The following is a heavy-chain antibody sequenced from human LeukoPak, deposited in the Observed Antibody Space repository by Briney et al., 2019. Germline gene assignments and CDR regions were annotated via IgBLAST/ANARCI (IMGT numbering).Heavy chain of an antibody. Sequence: ASVKVSCKASGYTFTSYAMHWVRQAPGQGLEWMGWITPSGGTNYPQKFQGRVAITRDTSISTAYMELSRLTSDDTAVYYCARHPYSGSYHFDYWGQGTLVTVSS. D-gene: IGHD1-26*01. CDR3: ARHPYSGSYHFDY. CDR1: GYTFTSYA. CDR2: ITPSGGT. V-gene: IGHV1-2*02. J-gene: IGHJ4*02.